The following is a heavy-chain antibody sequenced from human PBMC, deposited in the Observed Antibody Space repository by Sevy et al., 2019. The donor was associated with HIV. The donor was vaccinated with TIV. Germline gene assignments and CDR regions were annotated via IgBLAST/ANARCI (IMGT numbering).Heavy chain of an antibody. J-gene: IGHJ6*02. V-gene: IGHV1-18*01. CDR2: ISAYNGNT. CDR3: ARDNGWIVVVPAAYYYYYYGMDV. Sequence: ASVKVSCKASGYTFTSYGISWVRQAPGQGLEWMGWISAYNGNTNYAQKLQGRVTMTTDTSTSTAYMELRSLRSDDTAVYYWARDNGWIVVVPAAYYYYYYGMDVWGQGTTVTVSS. D-gene: IGHD2-2*01. CDR1: GYTFTSYG.